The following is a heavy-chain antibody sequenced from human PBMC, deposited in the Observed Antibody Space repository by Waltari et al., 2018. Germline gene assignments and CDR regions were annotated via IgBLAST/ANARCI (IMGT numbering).Heavy chain of an antibody. CDR3: AKEGQYCGGDCSNWFDP. CDR2: ISDSGVNK. D-gene: IGHD2-21*02. Sequence: EVQLLESGGALVQPGGSLRLSCAASGFTFSSYAMNWVRQAPGQGLEWVSGISDSGVNKYQADSVKGRFTISRDNFKNTLYLQMNSLRAEDTAVYYCAKEGQYCGGDCSNWFDPWGQGTLVTVSS. J-gene: IGHJ5*02. V-gene: IGHV3-23*01. CDR1: GFTFSSYA.